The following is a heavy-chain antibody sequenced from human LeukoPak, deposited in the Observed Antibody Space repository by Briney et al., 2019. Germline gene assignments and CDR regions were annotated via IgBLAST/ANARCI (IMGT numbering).Heavy chain of an antibody. CDR2: IYHSGST. CDR1: GYSISSGYY. V-gene: IGHV4-38-2*02. CDR3: VRGVIW. J-gene: IGHJ4*02. Sequence: SETLSLTCTVSGYSISSGYYWGWIRQPPGKGLEWIGSIYHSGSTYYNPSLKSRVTISVDTSKNQFSLKLSSVTAAGTAVYYCVRGVIWWGQGTLVTVSS. D-gene: IGHD3-10*01.